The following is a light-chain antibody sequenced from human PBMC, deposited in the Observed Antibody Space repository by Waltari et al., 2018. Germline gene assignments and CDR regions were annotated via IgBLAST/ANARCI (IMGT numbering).Light chain of an antibody. J-gene: IGLJ1*01. CDR3: EAWDDSLSGYV. Sequence: QSLLTRPPSASGTPGQRVTITCSGRSATTGGIPVNCYQQLPGTAPNLHINNNSQRPSGVPDRFSGSKSGTSASLAISGLLSDDEAEYYCEAWDDSLSGYVFGTGTNVSVL. CDR1: SATTGGIP. CDR2: NNS. V-gene: IGLV1-44*01.